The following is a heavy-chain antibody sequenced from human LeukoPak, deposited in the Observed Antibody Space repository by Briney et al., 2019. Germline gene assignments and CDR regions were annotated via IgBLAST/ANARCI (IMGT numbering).Heavy chain of an antibody. CDR1: GFTFSSYA. D-gene: IGHD2-15*01. V-gene: IGHV3-23*01. Sequence: GGSLRLSCAASGFTFSSYAMSWVRQAPGKGLEWISVISGSGGTTYYADSVKGRFTISRHNSKNTLYLQMNSLRAEDTAVYYCARESVEVVVAATGIDYGGQRTLVTVSS. CDR3: ARESVEVVVAATGIDY. J-gene: IGHJ4*02. CDR2: ISGSGGTT.